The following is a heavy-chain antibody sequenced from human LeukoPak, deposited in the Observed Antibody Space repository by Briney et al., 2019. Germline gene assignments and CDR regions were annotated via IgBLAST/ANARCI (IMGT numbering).Heavy chain of an antibody. D-gene: IGHD6-13*01. CDR3: GRAQQGAAGGRYYYHGVDV. J-gene: IGHJ6*02. CDR1: GGSISSAGYY. Sequence: PSETLSLICTVSGGSISSAGYYWSWIRQHPGKGLEWIGYIYYSGSTYYNPSLKSRVIISVDTSKNQFSLKLSSVTAADTAVYYCGRAQQGAAGGRYYYHGVDVWGQGTTVTVSS. CDR2: IYYSGST. V-gene: IGHV4-31*03.